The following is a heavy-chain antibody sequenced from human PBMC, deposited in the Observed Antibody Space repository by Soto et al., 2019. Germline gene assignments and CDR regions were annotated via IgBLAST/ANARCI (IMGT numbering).Heavy chain of an antibody. CDR1: GFIFSNYG. V-gene: IGHV3-33*01. CDR3: ARAGDTSLGIRELGAFDI. Sequence: GGSLRLSCRASGFIFSNYGMHWVRQAAGKGLEWVAVVWYDGSNKYYADSVKGRFTISRDNSKSTLYLQMSSLRAEDTALYYCARAGDTSLGIRELGAFDIWGQGTKVTVSS. J-gene: IGHJ3*02. D-gene: IGHD2-21*01. CDR2: VWYDGSNK.